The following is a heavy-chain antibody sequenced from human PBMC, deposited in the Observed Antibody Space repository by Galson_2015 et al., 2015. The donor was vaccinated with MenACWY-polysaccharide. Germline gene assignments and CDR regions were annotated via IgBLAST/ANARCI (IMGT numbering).Heavy chain of an antibody. D-gene: IGHD2-15*01. Sequence: SLRLSCAASGFAFSSHAMGWVRRAPEKGLEWVSSITGDGSTSFYADSVRGRFTLSKDNSQNTLFLQMNSLRAEDTALYYCAKIGRRSSNFDSWGQGALVTVSS. CDR2: ITGDGSTS. CDR3: AKIGRRSSNFDS. V-gene: IGHV3-23*01. CDR1: GFAFSSHA. J-gene: IGHJ4*02.